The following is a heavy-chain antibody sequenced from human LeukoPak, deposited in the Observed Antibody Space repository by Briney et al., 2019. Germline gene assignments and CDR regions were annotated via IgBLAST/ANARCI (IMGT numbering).Heavy chain of an antibody. D-gene: IGHD2-2*01. CDR1: GGSFSGYY. CDR2: INHSGRT. Sequence: SETLSLTCAVYGGSFSGYYWSWIRQPPGKGLEWIGEINHSGRTNYNPSLKSRVTISVDTSKNQFSLKLSSVTAADTAVYYCARGRRPWDIVVVPAANGKEALDIWGQGTMVTVSS. V-gene: IGHV4-34*01. J-gene: IGHJ3*02. CDR3: ARGRRPWDIVVVPAANGKEALDI.